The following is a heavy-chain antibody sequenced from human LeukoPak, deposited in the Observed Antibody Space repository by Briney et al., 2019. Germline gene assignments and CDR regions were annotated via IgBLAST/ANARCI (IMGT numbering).Heavy chain of an antibody. CDR1: GFTFSDYG. D-gene: IGHD6-19*01. CDR3: AKVRWDNSGWYYLDN. J-gene: IGHJ4*02. CDR2: ISYDGSNK. Sequence: GGSLRLSCAASGFTFSDYGMNWVRQAPGKGPEWVAVISYDGSNKYYADSVKGRFTISRDNSKNTLYLQMNSLRAEDTAVYYCAKVRWDNSGWYYLDNWGQGTLVTVSS. V-gene: IGHV3-30*18.